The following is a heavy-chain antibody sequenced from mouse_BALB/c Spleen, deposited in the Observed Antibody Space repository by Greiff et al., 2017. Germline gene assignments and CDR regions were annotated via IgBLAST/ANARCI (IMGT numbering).Heavy chain of an antibody. D-gene: IGHD2-3*01. V-gene: IGHV1-7*01. Sequence: VKLQESGAELAKPGASVKMSCKASGYTFTSYWMHWVKQRPGPGLEWIGYINPSTGYTEYNQKFKDKATLTADKSSSTAYMQLSSLTSEDSAVYYCARGGYYPYWYFDVWGAGTTVTGSS. J-gene: IGHJ1*01. CDR2: INPSTGYT. CDR3: ARGGYYPYWYFDV. CDR1: GYTFTSYW.